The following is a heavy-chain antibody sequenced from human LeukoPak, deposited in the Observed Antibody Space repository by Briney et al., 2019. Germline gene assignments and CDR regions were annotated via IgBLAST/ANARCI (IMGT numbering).Heavy chain of an antibody. D-gene: IGHD6-13*01. CDR3: AREYSSSWYGWYYFDY. CDR1: GFTFSSYW. CDR2: IKQDGSEK. J-gene: IGHJ4*02. V-gene: IGHV3-7*01. Sequence: PGGSLRLSCAASGFTFSSYWMSWVRQAPGKGREGVANIKQDGSEKYYVDSVKGRFTISRDNAKNSLYLQMNSLRAEDTAVYYCAREYSSSWYGWYYFDYWGQGTLVTVSS.